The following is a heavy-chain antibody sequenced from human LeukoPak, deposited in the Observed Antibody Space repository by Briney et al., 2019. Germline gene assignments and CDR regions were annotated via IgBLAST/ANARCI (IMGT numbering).Heavy chain of an antibody. CDR2: IIPIFGTA. Sequence: ASVRVSCKASGGTFSSYAISWVRQAPGQGLEWMGGIIPIFGTANYAQKFQGRVTITTDESTSTAYMELSSLRSEDTAVYYCARHEYSSSSPDYWGQGTLVTVSS. D-gene: IGHD6-6*01. J-gene: IGHJ4*02. V-gene: IGHV1-69*05. CDR3: ARHEYSSSSPDY. CDR1: GGTFSSYA.